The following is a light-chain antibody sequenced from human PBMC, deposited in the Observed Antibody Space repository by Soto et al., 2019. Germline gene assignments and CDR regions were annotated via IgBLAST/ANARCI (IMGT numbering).Light chain of an antibody. CDR1: QSVGSRF. CDR3: QQSGTSPPVA. Sequence: EIVLTQSPGTLSLSPGERATFSCRASQSVGSRFLAWYQQKPGQAPRLLIYGASNRATGIPDRFSGSGSGTDFTLTISRLEPEDFAVYYCQQSGTSPPVAFGGGTKVEIK. V-gene: IGKV3-20*01. J-gene: IGKJ4*01. CDR2: GAS.